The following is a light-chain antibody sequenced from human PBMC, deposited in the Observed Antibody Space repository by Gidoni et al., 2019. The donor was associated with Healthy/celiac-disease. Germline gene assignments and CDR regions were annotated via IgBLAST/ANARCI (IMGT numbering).Light chain of an antibody. Sequence: EIVLTQPPGTLSLSPGERATLSCRASQSVSSSYLAWYRQKPGQAPRLLIYGASSRATGIPDRFSGSGSGTDFTLTISRLEPEDFAVYYCQQYGSSPITFXQXTRLEIK. CDR1: QSVSSSY. V-gene: IGKV3-20*01. J-gene: IGKJ5*01. CDR2: GAS. CDR3: QQYGSSPIT.